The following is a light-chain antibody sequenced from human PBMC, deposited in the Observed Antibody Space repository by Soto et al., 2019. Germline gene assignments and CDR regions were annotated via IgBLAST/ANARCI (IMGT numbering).Light chain of an antibody. V-gene: IGKV3-20*01. CDR3: QQYGSSGT. J-gene: IGKJ1*01. CDR2: GAS. CDR1: QSFSNNY. Sequence: EVMLTQSPGTLSLSPGERATLSCRASQSFSNNYLAWYQQKPGQAPRLLIYGASNRATGIPDRFSGSGSGTDFTLTISRLEPEDFGVYYCQQYGSSGTFGQGTKVDIK.